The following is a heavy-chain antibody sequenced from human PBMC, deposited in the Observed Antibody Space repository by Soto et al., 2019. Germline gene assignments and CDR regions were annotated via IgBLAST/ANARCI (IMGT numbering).Heavy chain of an antibody. CDR3: ARGLYYYDSSGYWGY. CDR2: ISAYNGNT. V-gene: IGHV1-18*01. J-gene: IGHJ4*02. Sequence: GASVKVSCKASGYTFTNFGISWVRQAPGQGLEWMGWISAYNGNTNYAQKFQGRVTMTTDTSTSTAYMEVRSLRFDDTAVYYCARGLYYYDSSGYWGYWGQGTLVTVSS. D-gene: IGHD3-22*01. CDR1: GYTFTNFG.